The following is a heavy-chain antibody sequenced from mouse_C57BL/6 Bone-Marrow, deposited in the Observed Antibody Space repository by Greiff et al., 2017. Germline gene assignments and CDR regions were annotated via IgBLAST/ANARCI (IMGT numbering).Heavy chain of an antibody. J-gene: IGHJ1*03. CDR2: IRNKANGYTT. CDR3: ARFRDPCWYFDV. D-gene: IGHD3-3*01. V-gene: IGHV7-3*01. CDR1: GFTFTDYY. Sequence: EVQGVESGGGLVQPGGSLSLSCAASGFTFTDYYMSWVRQPPGKALEWLGFIRNKANGYTTEYSASVKGRFTISRDNSQSILYLQMNALRAEDSATYYCARFRDPCWYFDVWGTGTTVTVSS.